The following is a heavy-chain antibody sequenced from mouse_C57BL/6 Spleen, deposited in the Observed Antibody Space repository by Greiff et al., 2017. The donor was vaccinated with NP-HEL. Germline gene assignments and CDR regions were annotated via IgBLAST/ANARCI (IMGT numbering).Heavy chain of an antibody. V-gene: IGHV1-50*01. J-gene: IGHJ3*01. Sequence: QVQLQQPGAELVKPGASVKLSCKASGYTFTSYWMQWVKQRPGQGLEWIGEIDPSDSYTNYNQKFKGKATLTVDTSSSTAYMQLSSLTSEDSAVYYCAKLANWDEFAYWGQGTLVTVSA. CDR2: IDPSDSYT. D-gene: IGHD4-1*01. CDR3: AKLANWDEFAY. CDR1: GYTFTSYW.